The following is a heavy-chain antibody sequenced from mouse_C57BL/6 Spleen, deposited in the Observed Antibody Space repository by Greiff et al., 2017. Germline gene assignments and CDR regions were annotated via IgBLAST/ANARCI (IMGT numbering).Heavy chain of an antibody. D-gene: IGHD3-2*02. V-gene: IGHV1-64*01. CDR2: IHPNSGST. CDR1: GYTFTSYW. J-gene: IGHJ4*01. Sequence: QVQLQQPGAELVKPGASVKLSCKASGYTFTSYWMHWVKQRPGQGLEWIGMIHPNSGSTNYNEKFKSKATLTVDKSSSTAYMQLSSLTSEDSAVXYCARSSAGYYAMDYWGQGTSVTVSS. CDR3: ARSSAGYYAMDY.